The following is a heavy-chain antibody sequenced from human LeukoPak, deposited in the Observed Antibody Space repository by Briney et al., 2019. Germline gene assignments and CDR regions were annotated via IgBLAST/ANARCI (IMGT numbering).Heavy chain of an antibody. CDR1: GYTFTDYY. J-gene: IGHJ4*02. Sequence: ASVKVSCKASGYTFTDYYIHWVRQAPGQGVEWMGWVSPNNGDTNYAQKFQGRVTMTRDTTINTAYMELSRLRSDDTAVYYCAIDPETYSSSSEFDYWGQGTLVTVSS. V-gene: IGHV1-2*02. CDR3: AIDPETYSSSSEFDY. CDR2: VSPNNGDT. D-gene: IGHD6-6*01.